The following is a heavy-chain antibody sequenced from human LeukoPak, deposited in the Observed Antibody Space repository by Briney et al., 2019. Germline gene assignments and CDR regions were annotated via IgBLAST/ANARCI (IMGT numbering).Heavy chain of an antibody. V-gene: IGHV3-30*18. CDR3: AKGNVLLWFGESFHFDY. D-gene: IGHD3-10*01. Sequence: GGSLRLSCAASGFTFSSYGMHWVRQAPGKGLEWVAVISYDGSNKYYADSVKGRFTISRDNSKNTLYLQMNSLSAEDTAVYYCAKGNVLLWFGESFHFDYWGQGTLVTVSS. CDR1: GFTFSSYG. J-gene: IGHJ4*02. CDR2: ISYDGSNK.